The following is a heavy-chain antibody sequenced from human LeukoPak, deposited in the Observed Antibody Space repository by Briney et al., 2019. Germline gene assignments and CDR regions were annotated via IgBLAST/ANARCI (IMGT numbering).Heavy chain of an antibody. V-gene: IGHV4-39*02. CDR1: GGSISSSSYY. Sequence: SETLSLTCTVSGGSISSSSYYWGWIRQPPGKGLEWIGSIYYSGSTYCNPSLKSRVTISVDTSKNQFSLKLSSVTAADTAVYYCARESSSWPSQENWFDPWGQGTLVTVSS. CDR3: ARESSSWPSQENWFDP. CDR2: IYYSGST. D-gene: IGHD6-13*01. J-gene: IGHJ5*02.